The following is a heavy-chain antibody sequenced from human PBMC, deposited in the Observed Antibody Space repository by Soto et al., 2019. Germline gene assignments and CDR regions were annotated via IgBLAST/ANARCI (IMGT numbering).Heavy chain of an antibody. CDR1: GGSISSYY. Sequence: SETLSLTCTVSGGSISSYYWSWIRQPPGKGLEWIGYIYYSGSTNYNPSLKSRVTISVDTSKNQFSLKLSSVTAADTAVYYCARGPDIVVVPAADAFDIWGQGTMVTVSS. J-gene: IGHJ3*02. V-gene: IGHV4-59*08. D-gene: IGHD2-2*01. CDR3: ARGPDIVVVPAADAFDI. CDR2: IYYSGST.